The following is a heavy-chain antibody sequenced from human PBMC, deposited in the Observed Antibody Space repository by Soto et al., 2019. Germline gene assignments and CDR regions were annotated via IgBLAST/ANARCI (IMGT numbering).Heavy chain of an antibody. V-gene: IGHV3-30-3*01. CDR1: GFTFSSYA. Sequence: GGSLRLSCAASGFTFSSYAMHWVRQAPGKGLEWVAVISYDGSNKYYADSVKGRFTISRDNSKNTLYLQMNSLRAEDTAVYYCARDATEYYYYYYGMDVWGQGTTVTVSS. CDR2: ISYDGSNK. D-gene: IGHD2-21*02. J-gene: IGHJ6*02. CDR3: ARDATEYYYYYYGMDV.